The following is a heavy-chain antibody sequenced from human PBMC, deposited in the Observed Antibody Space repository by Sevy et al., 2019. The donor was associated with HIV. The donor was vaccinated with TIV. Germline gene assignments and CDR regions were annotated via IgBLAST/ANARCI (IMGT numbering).Heavy chain of an antibody. CDR3: ANGEGMIRGGPFDY. CDR2: ISYDGSNK. V-gene: IGHV3-30*18. D-gene: IGHD3-10*01. Sequence: GGSLRLSCAASGFTFSNYGMHWVRQAPGKGLEWVAVISYDGSNKYYPDSVKGRFTISRDNSKNTLYLQMYSLRVEDTAVYYCANGEGMIRGGPFDYWGQGTLVTVSS. J-gene: IGHJ4*02. CDR1: GFTFSNYG.